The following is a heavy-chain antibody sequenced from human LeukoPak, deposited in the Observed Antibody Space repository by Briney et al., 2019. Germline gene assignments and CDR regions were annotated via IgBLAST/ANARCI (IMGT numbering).Heavy chain of an antibody. CDR2: IYHSGST. Sequence: SETLSLTCAVSGVSISSGGYSWRWIRQPPGKGLEWIGYIYHSGSTYYNPSLKSRVTISVDRSKNQFSLKLSSVTAADTAVYYCARVWRYSSSWYSGMYYFDYWGQGTLVTVSS. CDR1: GVSISSGGYS. CDR3: ARVWRYSSSWYSGMYYFDY. V-gene: IGHV4-30-2*01. J-gene: IGHJ4*02. D-gene: IGHD6-13*01.